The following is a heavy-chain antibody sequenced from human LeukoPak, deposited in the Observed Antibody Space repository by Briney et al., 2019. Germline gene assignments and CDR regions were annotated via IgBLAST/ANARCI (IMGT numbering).Heavy chain of an antibody. V-gene: IGHV3-48*04. Sequence: QPGGSLRLSCAASGFTFSSYSLNWVRQAPGKGLEWVSFISSSSITIYYADSVKGRFTISGDNAEKSLYLQMNSLRAEDTAVHYCARDRGGSYSAIDYWGQGTLVTVSS. CDR2: ISSSSITI. CDR3: ARDRGGSYSAIDY. CDR1: GFTFSSYS. J-gene: IGHJ4*02. D-gene: IGHD2-15*01.